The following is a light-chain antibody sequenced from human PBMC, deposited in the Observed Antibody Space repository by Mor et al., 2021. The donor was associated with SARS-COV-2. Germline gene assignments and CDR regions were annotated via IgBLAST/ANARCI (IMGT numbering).Light chain of an antibody. J-gene: IGKJ3*01. V-gene: IGKV1-12*02. CDR2: VTS. Sequence: GKAPKLLISVTSSLQSGVPSRFSGSGSGTDFTLTISSLQPEDFATYYCQHSYNFPFSFGPG. CDR3: QHSYNFPFS.